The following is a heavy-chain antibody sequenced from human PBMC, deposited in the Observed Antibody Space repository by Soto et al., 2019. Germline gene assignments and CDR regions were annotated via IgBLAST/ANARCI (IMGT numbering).Heavy chain of an antibody. Sequence: DVQLVESGGDLVQPGGSLRLSCVASGFTFSPYWMSWVRQAPGRGLQWVATINNDGSEKYYADSVKGRFTISRDNARASLYLQLTSLRAEDTAIYYCAGGSNQDYWGQGTLVAVSS. V-gene: IGHV3-7*03. D-gene: IGHD2-8*01. CDR2: INNDGSEK. J-gene: IGHJ4*02. CDR1: GFTFSPYW. CDR3: AGGSNQDY.